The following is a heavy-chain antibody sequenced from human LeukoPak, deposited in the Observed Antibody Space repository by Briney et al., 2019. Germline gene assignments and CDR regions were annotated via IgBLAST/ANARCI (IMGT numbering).Heavy chain of an antibody. D-gene: IGHD6-19*01. CDR1: GFIVSSSY. J-gene: IGHJ4*02. CDR3: ARDGPTGWHYFEY. Sequence: GGSLRLSYAASGFIVSSSYMSWVRQAPGQGLEWVSVICSDGGTSFAGNTYYAGSVESRFTISRDDSKNTLYLQMNSLRTEDTAVYYCARDGPTGWHYFEYWGQGTLVTVSS. V-gene: IGHV3-23*03. CDR2: ICSDGGT.